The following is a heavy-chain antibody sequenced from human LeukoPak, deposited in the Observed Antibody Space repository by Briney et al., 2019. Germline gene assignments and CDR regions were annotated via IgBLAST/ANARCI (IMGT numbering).Heavy chain of an antibody. V-gene: IGHV4-61*02. CDR1: GGSISSGSYY. J-gene: IGHJ2*01. CDR3: ARAPPMITFGGVIVPGRYFDL. D-gene: IGHD3-16*02. CDR2: IYTSGST. Sequence: SETLSLTCTVSGGSISSGSYYWSWIRQPAGKGLEWIGRIYTSGSTNYNPSLKSRVTISVDTSKDQFSLKLSSVTAADTAVYYCARAPPMITFGGVIVPGRYFDLWGRGTLVTVSS.